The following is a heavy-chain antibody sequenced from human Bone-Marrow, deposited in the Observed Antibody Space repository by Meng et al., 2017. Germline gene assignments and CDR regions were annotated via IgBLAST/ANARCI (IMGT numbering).Heavy chain of an antibody. V-gene: IGHV3-74*01. Sequence: ETLSLTCAASGFTFSGYWMHWVRQAPGKGLVWVSRINSDGSSTTYADSVKGRFTISRDNAKNTLYLQMNSLRAEDTAVYYCARPRSSGWVNDAHDIWGQGTMVTVSS. CDR2: INSDGSST. J-gene: IGHJ3*02. D-gene: IGHD6-19*01. CDR1: GFTFSGYW. CDR3: ARPRSSGWVNDAHDI.